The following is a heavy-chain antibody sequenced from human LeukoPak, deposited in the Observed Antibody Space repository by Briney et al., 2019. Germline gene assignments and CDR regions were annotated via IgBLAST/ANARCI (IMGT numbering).Heavy chain of an antibody. Sequence: SETLSLTCTVSGYSISSGYYWSWNRQPPGKGLERIGEINHSGSTNYNPSLKSRVTISVDTSKNQFSLKLSSVTAADTAVYYCARPKRYSSSWYAKTDAFDIWGQGTMVTVSS. J-gene: IGHJ3*02. V-gene: IGHV4-38-2*02. CDR1: GYSISSGYY. CDR2: INHSGST. D-gene: IGHD6-13*01. CDR3: ARPKRYSSSWYAKTDAFDI.